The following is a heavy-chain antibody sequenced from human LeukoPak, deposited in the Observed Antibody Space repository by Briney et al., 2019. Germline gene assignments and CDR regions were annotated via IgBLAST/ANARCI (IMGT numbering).Heavy chain of an antibody. Sequence: KPGGSLRLSCAASGFTFSTYSMNWVRQAPGKGLEWVSSISSSTSYIYHADSVKGRFTISRDNAKNSLYLQMNSLRAEDTAVYYCAILQGYSSGYGSGRRAFDIWGLGTMVTVSS. CDR3: AILQGYSSGYGSGRRAFDI. CDR1: GFTFSTYS. V-gene: IGHV3-21*01. D-gene: IGHD5-18*01. CDR2: ISSSTSYI. J-gene: IGHJ3*02.